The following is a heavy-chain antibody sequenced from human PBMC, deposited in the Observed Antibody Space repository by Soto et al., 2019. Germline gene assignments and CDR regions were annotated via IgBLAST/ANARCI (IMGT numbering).Heavy chain of an antibody. CDR2: IYYSGST. V-gene: IGHV4-31*03. J-gene: IGHJ6*02. CDR1: GGSISSGGYY. CDR3: ARTGDDSSGSNYYYYYGMDV. Sequence: QVQLQESGPGLVKPSQTLSLTCTVSGGSISSGGYYWSWIRQHPGKGLEWIGYIYYSGSTYYNPSLRSRVTRSVDTSKNQFSLKLSSVTAADTAVYYCARTGDDSSGSNYYYYYGMDVWGQGTTVTVSS. D-gene: IGHD3-22*01.